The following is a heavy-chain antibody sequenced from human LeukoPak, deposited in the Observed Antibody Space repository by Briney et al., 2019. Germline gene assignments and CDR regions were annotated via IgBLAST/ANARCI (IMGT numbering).Heavy chain of an antibody. J-gene: IGHJ4*02. CDR1: GLTVSTKY. CDR2: IYTGETT. Sequence: PGGSLRLSCAASGLTVSTKYMSWVRQAPGKGLEWVSVIYTGETTYYADSVKGRFTISRDNSKNTLYLQMDGLRVEDTAVYYCAKMGAVASVVNWGQGTLVTVSS. CDR3: AKMGAVASVVN. V-gene: IGHV3-66*01. D-gene: IGHD6-19*01.